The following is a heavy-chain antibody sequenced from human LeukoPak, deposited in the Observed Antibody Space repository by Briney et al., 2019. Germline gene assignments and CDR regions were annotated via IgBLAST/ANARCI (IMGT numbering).Heavy chain of an antibody. D-gene: IGHD2-21*02. J-gene: IGHJ3*02. CDR2: IYYSGST. V-gene: IGHV4-59*08. CDR3: ARGVVVTASDAFDI. CDR1: GGSISSYY. Sequence: SETLSLTCTVFGGSISSYYWSWIRQPPGKGLEWIGYIYYSGSTNYNPSLRSRVTISVDTSKNQFSLKLSSVTAADTAVYYCARGVVVTASDAFDIWGQGTMVTVSS.